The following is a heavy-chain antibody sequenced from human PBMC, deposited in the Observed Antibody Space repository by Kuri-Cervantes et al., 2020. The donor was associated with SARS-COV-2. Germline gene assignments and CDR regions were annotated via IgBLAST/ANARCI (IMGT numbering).Heavy chain of an antibody. D-gene: IGHD2-2*01. CDR1: GFTFSGFT. CDR2: ISLSGTYI. Sequence: GGSLRLSCAASGFTFSGFTMNWVRQAPGKGLEWVSSISLSGTYIYYADSVKGRFTVSRDNAKDSLYLQMNSLGGEDTAVYYCARSVGVVVPAAMGGYHYYGMDVWGQGTTVTVSS. J-gene: IGHJ6*02. CDR3: ARSVGVVVPAAMGGYHYYGMDV. V-gene: IGHV3-21*01.